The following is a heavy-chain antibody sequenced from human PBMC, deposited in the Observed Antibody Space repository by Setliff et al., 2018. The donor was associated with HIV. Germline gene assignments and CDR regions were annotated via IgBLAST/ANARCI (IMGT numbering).Heavy chain of an antibody. CDR3: ARGHDSSGYYYAY. CDR2: IYYSGNT. D-gene: IGHD3-22*01. V-gene: IGHV4-59*01. CDR1: GGSISSYY. J-gene: IGHJ4*02. Sequence: SETLSLTCTVSGGSISSYYWSWIRQPPGKGLEWIGYIYYSGNTNYNPSLKSRVTISVDTSKNQFSLKLGSVTAADTAVCYCARGHDSSGYYYAYWGQGILVTVSS.